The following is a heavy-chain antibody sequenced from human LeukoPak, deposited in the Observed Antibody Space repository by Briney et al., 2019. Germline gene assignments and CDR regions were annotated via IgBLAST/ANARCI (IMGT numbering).Heavy chain of an antibody. V-gene: IGHV3-9*01. CDR2: ISWNSGSI. CDR3: AKDMGRYSSGWPGGMDV. J-gene: IGHJ6*02. D-gene: IGHD6-19*01. Sequence: PGGSLRLSCAASGFTFDDYAMHWVRQAPGKGLEWVSGISWNSGSIGYADSVKGRFTISRDNAKNSPYLQMNSLRAEDTALYYCAKDMGRYSSGWPGGMDVWGQGTTVTVSS. CDR1: GFTFDDYA.